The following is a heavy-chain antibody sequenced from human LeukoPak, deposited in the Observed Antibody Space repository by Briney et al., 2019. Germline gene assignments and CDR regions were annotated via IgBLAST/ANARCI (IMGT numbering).Heavy chain of an antibody. CDR2: IYYSGST. Sequence: PSQTLSLTCTVSGGSISSGGYFWSWIRQHPGKGLEWIGYIYYSGSTYYNPSLKSRVTISVDTSKNQFSLKLSSVTAADTAVYYCARDCANWGHPDGFDIWGQGKMVTVSS. V-gene: IGHV4-31*03. CDR3: ARDCANWGHPDGFDI. D-gene: IGHD7-27*01. J-gene: IGHJ3*02. CDR1: GGSISSGGYF.